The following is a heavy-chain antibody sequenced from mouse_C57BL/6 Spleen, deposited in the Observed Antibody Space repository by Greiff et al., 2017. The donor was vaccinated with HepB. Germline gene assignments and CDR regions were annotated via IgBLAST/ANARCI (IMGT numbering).Heavy chain of an antibody. J-gene: IGHJ2*01. CDR1: GYAFTNYL. D-gene: IGHD5-1-1*01. CDR3: ARSIPPPYFDY. V-gene: IGHV1-54*01. CDR2: INPGSGGT. Sequence: VQLQQSGAELVRPGTSVKVSCKASGYAFTNYLIEWVKQRPGQGLAWIGVINPGSGGTNYNEKFKGKATLTADKSSSTAYMQLSSLTSEDSAVYFCARSIPPPYFDYWGQGTTLTVSS.